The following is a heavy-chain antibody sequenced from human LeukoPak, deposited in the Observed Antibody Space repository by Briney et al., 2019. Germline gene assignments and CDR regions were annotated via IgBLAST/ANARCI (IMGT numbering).Heavy chain of an antibody. Sequence: SSETLSLTCIVSGGSISSYYWSWIRQPPGKGLEWIGYIYYSGSTNYNPSLKSRVTISVDTSKNQFSLKLSSVTAADTAVYYCARDAIGIAAAYDAFDIWGQGTMVTVSS. J-gene: IGHJ3*02. CDR3: ARDAIGIAAAYDAFDI. D-gene: IGHD6-13*01. V-gene: IGHV4-59*01. CDR1: GGSISSYY. CDR2: IYYSGST.